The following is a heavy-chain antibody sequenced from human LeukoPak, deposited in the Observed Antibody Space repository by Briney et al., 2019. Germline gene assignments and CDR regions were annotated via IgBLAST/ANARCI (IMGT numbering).Heavy chain of an antibody. V-gene: IGHV3-23*01. CDR2: ISGSGGST. CDR1: GFTLSLYA. CDR3: AKDYYHDYY. J-gene: IGHJ4*02. D-gene: IGHD3-22*01. Sequence: GGCVSLLCAASGFTLSLYAMRWVRQAPGQEQELVSAISGSGGSTYYADSVKGRFTISRDNSKNTLYLQMNSLRAEDTAVYYCAKDYYHDYYWGQGTLVTVSS.